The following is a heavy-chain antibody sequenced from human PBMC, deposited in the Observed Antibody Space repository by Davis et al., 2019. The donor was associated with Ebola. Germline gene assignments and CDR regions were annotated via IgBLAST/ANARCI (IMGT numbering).Heavy chain of an antibody. CDR2: ISGSGGST. J-gene: IGHJ6*03. CDR1: GFTFSSYA. CDR3: AKGEGYSGYDLYYYYYYMDV. V-gene: IGHV3-23*01. Sequence: GESLKISCAASGFTFSSYAMSWVRQAPGKGLEWVSAISGSGGSTYYADSVKGRFTISRDNSKNTLYLQMNSLRAEDTAVYYCAKGEGYSGYDLYYYYYYMDVWGKGTTVTVSS. D-gene: IGHD5-12*01.